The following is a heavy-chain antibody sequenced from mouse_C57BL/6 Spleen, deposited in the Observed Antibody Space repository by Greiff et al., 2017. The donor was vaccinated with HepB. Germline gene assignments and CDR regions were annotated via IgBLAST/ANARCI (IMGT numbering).Heavy chain of an antibody. CDR2: INPSNGGT. CDR3: ARGFITTVVSYWYFDV. D-gene: IGHD1-1*01. Sequence: VQLQQSGTELVKPGASVKLSCKASGYTFTSYWMHWVKQRPGQGLEWIGNINPSNGGTNYNEKFKSKATLTVDKSSSTAYMQLSSLTSEDSAVYYCARGFITTVVSYWYFDVWGTGTTVTVSS. V-gene: IGHV1-53*01. CDR1: GYTFTSYW. J-gene: IGHJ1*03.